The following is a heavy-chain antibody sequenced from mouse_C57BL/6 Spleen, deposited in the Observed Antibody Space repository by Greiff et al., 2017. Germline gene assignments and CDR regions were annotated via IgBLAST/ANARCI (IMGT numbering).Heavy chain of an antibody. CDR3: ARASYYYGSSDYYAMDY. D-gene: IGHD1-1*01. V-gene: IGHV5-16*01. J-gene: IGHJ4*01. Sequence: EVKLMESEGGLVQPGSSMKLSCTASGFTFSDYYMAWVRQVPEKGLEWVANINYDGSSTYYLDSLQSRFIISRDNAKNILYLQMSSLKSEDTATYYCARASYYYGSSDYYAMDYWGQGTSVTVSS. CDR1: GFTFSDYY. CDR2: INYDGSST.